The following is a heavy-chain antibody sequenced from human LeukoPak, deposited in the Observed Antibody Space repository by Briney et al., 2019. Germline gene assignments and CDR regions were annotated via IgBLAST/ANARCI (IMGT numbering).Heavy chain of an antibody. D-gene: IGHD5-18*01. CDR1: GGSISSYS. CDR2: VYYSGST. V-gene: IGHV4-59*08. Sequence: SETLSLTCTVSGGSISSYSWSWVRQPPGRGLEWIGYVYYSGSTIYNPSLKSRVTISLDTSKNQFSLKLSSVTAADTAVYYCAGRGYSYGYGVLGFDYWGQGTLVTVSS. J-gene: IGHJ4*02. CDR3: AGRGYSYGYGVLGFDY.